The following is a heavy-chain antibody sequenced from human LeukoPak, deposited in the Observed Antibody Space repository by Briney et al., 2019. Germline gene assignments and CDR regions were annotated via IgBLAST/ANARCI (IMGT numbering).Heavy chain of an antibody. CDR2: INPNSGGT. CDR1: GYTFTGYY. V-gene: IGHV1-2*02. D-gene: IGHD6-13*01. Sequence: SVKVSCKASGYTFTGYYMHWVRQAPGQGLEWMGWINPNSGGTNYAQKFQGRVTMTRDTSISTAYMELSRLRSDDTAVYYCARVREADSSSWYWGYYYYGMDVWGQGTTVTVSS. J-gene: IGHJ6*02. CDR3: ARVREADSSSWYWGYYYYGMDV.